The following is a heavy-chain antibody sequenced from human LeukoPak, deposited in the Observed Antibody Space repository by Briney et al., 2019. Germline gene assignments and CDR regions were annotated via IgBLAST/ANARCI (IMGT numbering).Heavy chain of an antibody. J-gene: IGHJ6*02. D-gene: IGHD3-3*01. Sequence: GGSLRLSCAASRFTFDDYAMHWVRQAPGKGLEWVSGISWNSGSIGYADSVKGRFTISRDNAKNSLYLQMNSLRAEDTALYYCAGSLTSIFGVVIQYYYYGMDVWGQGTTVTVSS. V-gene: IGHV3-9*01. CDR2: ISWNSGSI. CDR3: AGSLTSIFGVVIQYYYYGMDV. CDR1: RFTFDDYA.